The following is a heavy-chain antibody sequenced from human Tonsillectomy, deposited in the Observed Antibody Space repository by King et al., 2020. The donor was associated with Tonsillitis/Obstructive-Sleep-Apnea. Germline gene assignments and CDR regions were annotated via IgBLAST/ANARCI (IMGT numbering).Heavy chain of an antibody. CDR2: ISGSGGST. D-gene: IGHD2-2*02. CDR3: AKDLDADCSSTSGYTWGFDY. J-gene: IGHJ4*02. V-gene: IGHV3-23*04. Sequence: VQLVESGGGLVQPGGSLRLSCAASGFTFSSYAMSWVRQAPGKGLEWVSAISGSGGSTYYADSVKGRFTISRDNSKNTLYLQMNSLRAEDTAVYYCAKDLDADCSSTSGYTWGFDYWGQGTLVTVSS. CDR1: GFTFSSYA.